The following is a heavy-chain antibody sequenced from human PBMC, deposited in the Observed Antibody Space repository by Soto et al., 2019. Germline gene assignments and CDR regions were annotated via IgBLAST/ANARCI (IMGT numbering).Heavy chain of an antibody. J-gene: IGHJ4*02. D-gene: IGHD6-13*01. CDR3: AKRQGIGAAAKNFDF. Sequence: GGPLRLSCSASLFTFSNHAMSCFRQAPGKGLEWVSGISDSGGLTYYADSVKGRFSMSRDNSKNTLYLQMKNLRAEDTAVYFCAKRQGIGAAAKNFDFWGQGTLVTVSS. CDR2: ISDSGGLT. CDR1: LFTFSNHA. V-gene: IGHV3-23*01.